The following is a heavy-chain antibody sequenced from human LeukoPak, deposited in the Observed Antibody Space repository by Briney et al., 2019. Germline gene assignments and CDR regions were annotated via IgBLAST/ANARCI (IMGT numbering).Heavy chain of an antibody. J-gene: IGHJ4*02. CDR2: IYYGGST. CDR1: GDSINSNY. Sequence: SETLSLTCSVSGDSINSNYWSWMRQPPGKGLEWIGYIYYGGSTNYNPSLKSRVRMSVDTSKNQFSLNLSSVTAADTAVYYCARLLAGCPGGRCRAHFDYWGQGTLVTVSS. CDR3: ARLLAGCPGGRCRAHFDY. D-gene: IGHD2-15*01. V-gene: IGHV4-59*01.